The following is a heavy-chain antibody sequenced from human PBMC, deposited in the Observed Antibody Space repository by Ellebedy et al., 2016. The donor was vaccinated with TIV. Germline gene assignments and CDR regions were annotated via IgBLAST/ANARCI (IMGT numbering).Heavy chain of an antibody. V-gene: IGHV3-11*01. J-gene: IGHJ6*02. D-gene: IGHD3-16*02. CDR1: GFTFSGYY. Sequence: GGSLRLSXAASGFTFSGYYMSWIRQAPGKGLEWVSYISSDGTTVYYADSVKGRFTISRDNAKNSLYLQMNSLRAEDTAVYYCARDSALGYYYYGMDVWGQGTTVTVSS. CDR3: ARDSALGYYYYGMDV. CDR2: ISSDGTTV.